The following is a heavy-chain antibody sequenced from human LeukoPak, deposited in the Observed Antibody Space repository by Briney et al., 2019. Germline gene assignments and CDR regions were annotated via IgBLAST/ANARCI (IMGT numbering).Heavy chain of an antibody. J-gene: IGHJ4*02. Sequence: GGSLRLSCAASGFTFSSNWMHWVRQAPGKGLVWVSRIKGDGSSTSYADSVKGRFTISRDNAKNTLFLQMNSLRAEDTAVYYCVRDGVGAPPFDYWGQGALVTVSS. V-gene: IGHV3-74*01. CDR1: GFTFSSNW. CDR2: IKGDGSST. CDR3: VRDGVGAPPFDY. D-gene: IGHD1-26*01.